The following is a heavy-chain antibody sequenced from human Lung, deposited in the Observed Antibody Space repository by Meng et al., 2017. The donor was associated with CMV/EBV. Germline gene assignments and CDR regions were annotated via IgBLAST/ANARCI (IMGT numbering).Heavy chain of an antibody. V-gene: IGHV1-18*01. J-gene: IGHJ4*02. Sequence: QFHMVSSGNEVKMPGASVKVSCKASGYTFTTFDINWLRQAPGQGLEWMGWISVYSGNTNYAQKFQGRVTMTTDRSTSTVYMDLTSLRSDDTAVYYCARDFDFWSGYYRPLGYWGQGTLVTVSS. D-gene: IGHD3-3*01. CDR3: ARDFDFWSGYYRPLGY. CDR2: ISVYSGNT. CDR1: GYTFTTFD.